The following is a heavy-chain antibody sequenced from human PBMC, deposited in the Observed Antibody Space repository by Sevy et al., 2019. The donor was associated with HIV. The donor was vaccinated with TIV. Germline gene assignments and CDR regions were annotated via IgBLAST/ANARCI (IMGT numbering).Heavy chain of an antibody. CDR1: GYTFTGYY. CDR2: INPNSGGT. Sequence: ASVKVSCKAAGYTFTGYYMHWVRQAPGQGLEWMGRINPNSGGTNYAQKFQGRVTMTRETAISTAYMELSRLRSDDTAVYYCARYCSSTSCYYYGMDVWGQGTTVTVSS. J-gene: IGHJ6*02. D-gene: IGHD2-2*01. V-gene: IGHV1-2*06. CDR3: ARYCSSTSCYYYGMDV.